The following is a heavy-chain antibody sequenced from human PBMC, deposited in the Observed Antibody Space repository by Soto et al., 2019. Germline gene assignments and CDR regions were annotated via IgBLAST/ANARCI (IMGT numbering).Heavy chain of an antibody. CDR1: GFTFGDYA. Sequence: GGSLRLSCTASGFTFGDYAMSWFRQAPGKGLEWVGFIRSKAYGGTTEYAASVKGRFTISRDDSKSIAYLQMNSLKTEETAVYYCTRGTVVPDIVVVPAAISAFDIWGQGTMVTVSS. CDR2: IRSKAYGGTT. D-gene: IGHD2-2*01. V-gene: IGHV3-49*03. CDR3: TRGTVVPDIVVVPAAISAFDI. J-gene: IGHJ3*02.